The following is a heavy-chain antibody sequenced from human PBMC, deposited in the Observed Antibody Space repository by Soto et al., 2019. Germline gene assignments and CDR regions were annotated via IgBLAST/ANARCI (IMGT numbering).Heavy chain of an antibody. V-gene: IGHV3-64*01. CDR3: ARDGNPPTGYSSSWYRVEEYYFDY. D-gene: IGHD6-13*01. CDR1: GFTFSSYA. J-gene: IGHJ4*02. CDR2: ISSNGGST. Sequence: GGSLRLSCAASGFTFSSYAMHWVRQAPGKGLEYVSAISSNGGSTYYANSVKGRFTISRDNSKNTLYLQMGSLRAEDMAVYYCARDGNPPTGYSSSWYRVEEYYFDYWGQGTLVTVSS.